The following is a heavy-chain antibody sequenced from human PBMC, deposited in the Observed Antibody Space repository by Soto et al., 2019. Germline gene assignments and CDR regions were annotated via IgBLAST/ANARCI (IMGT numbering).Heavy chain of an antibody. V-gene: IGHV4-30-4*01. CDR1: GGSISSGDYY. CDR2: IYYSGST. CDR3: ASANYYDSSGSDY. J-gene: IGHJ4*02. Sequence: SETLSLTCTVSGGSISSGDYYWSWIRQPPGKGLEWIGYIYYSGSTYYNPSLKNRVTISVDTSKNQFSLKLSSVTAADTAVYYCASANYYDSSGSDYWGQGTLVTVSS. D-gene: IGHD3-22*01.